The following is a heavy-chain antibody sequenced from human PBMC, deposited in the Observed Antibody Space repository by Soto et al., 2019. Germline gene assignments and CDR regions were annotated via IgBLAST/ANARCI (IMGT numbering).Heavy chain of an antibody. CDR1: GFTFSSYA. D-gene: IGHD6-13*01. Sequence: GGSLRLSCAASGFTFSSYAMSWVRQAPGKGLEWVSAISGSGGSTYYADSVKGRFTISRDNSKNTLYLQMNSLRAEDTAVYYCAKDAIKSRSWYKLFDYWGQGTLVTVSS. CDR3: AKDAIKSRSWYKLFDY. J-gene: IGHJ4*02. V-gene: IGHV3-23*01. CDR2: ISGSGGST.